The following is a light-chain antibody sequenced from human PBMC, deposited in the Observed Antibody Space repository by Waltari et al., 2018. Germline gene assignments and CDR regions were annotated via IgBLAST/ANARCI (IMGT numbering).Light chain of an antibody. J-gene: IGKJ4*01. CDR1: QGISSY. CDR3: LHLSNFPLS. CDR2: AAS. V-gene: IGKV1-9*01. Sequence: DIQLTQSPSSLSASVGDRVTITCRVSQGISSYLNWYRQKPGKVPKLLIYAASTLQSAIPSRFSGSGSGTEFTLTIDSLQPEDFATYYCLHLSNFPLSFGGGTKVELK.